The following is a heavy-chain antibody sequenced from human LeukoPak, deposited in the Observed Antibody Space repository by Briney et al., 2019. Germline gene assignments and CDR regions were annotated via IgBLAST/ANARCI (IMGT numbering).Heavy chain of an antibody. Sequence: ASVKVSCKASGYIFTNYGISWVRQAPGQGLEWMGWITPYNENTKYARKFEDRISMTTDTSSNTAHKDLRSLRSDDTAVYYCARVKEERATMSPFDSWGQGTLVTVSS. J-gene: IGHJ4*02. CDR3: ARVKEERATMSPFDS. V-gene: IGHV1-18*01. D-gene: IGHD5-24*01. CDR2: ITPYNENT. CDR1: GYIFTNYG.